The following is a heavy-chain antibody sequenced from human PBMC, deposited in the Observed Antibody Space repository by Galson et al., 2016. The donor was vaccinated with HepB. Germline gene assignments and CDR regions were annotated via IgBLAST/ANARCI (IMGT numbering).Heavy chain of an antibody. CDR3: ARERREYYYDGSGYYPWYYFDF. V-gene: IGHV3-53*01. CDR1: GLAVSSNF. Sequence: SLRLSCAASGLAVSSNFMTWVRQAPGKGLEWVSVIYAGGSAYYADSVKGRFTISRDNSKNTLYLQMNSLRAEDTAVYYCARERREYYYDGSGYYPWYYFDFWGQGTLVTVSS. J-gene: IGHJ4*02. CDR2: IYAGGSA. D-gene: IGHD3-22*01.